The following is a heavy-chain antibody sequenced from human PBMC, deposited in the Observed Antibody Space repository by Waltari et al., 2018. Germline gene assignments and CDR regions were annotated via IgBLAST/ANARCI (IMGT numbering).Heavy chain of an antibody. J-gene: IGHJ3*02. CDR3: ARTSIAASRAFDI. CDR2: TNHSGSP. Sequence: QVQLQQWGAGLLKPSETLSLTCAVNGGSFSGYYWSWIRQPPGKGLEWFGETNHSGSPTYNPSLKSRVNISVDPFKNQFSLKLSSVTAADTAVYYCARTSIAASRAFDICGQGTMVTVSS. V-gene: IGHV4-34*01. CDR1: GGSFSGYY. D-gene: IGHD6-13*01.